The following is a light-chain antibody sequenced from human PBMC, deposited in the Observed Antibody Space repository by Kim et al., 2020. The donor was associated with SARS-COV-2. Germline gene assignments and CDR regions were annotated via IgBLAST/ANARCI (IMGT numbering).Light chain of an antibody. V-gene: IGLV2-14*03. Sequence: QSALTQPASVSGSPGQSITISCTGTRSDIGGYNYVSWYQQHPGRAPKLMIFDVTNRPSGVSLRFSGSKSGNTASLTISGLLAEDEADYYCCSYTSSNSYVFGSGTRSPS. CDR3: CSYTSSNSYV. CDR2: DVT. J-gene: IGLJ1*01. CDR1: RSDIGGYNY.